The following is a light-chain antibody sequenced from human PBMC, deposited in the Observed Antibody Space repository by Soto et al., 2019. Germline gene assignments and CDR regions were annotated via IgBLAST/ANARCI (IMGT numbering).Light chain of an antibody. CDR2: EVS. V-gene: IGLV2-18*02. CDR1: SSDVGSYDR. Sequence: QSVLTQPPSVSGSPGRSVTISCTGTSSDVGSYDRVSWYQQPPGTAPKLMIYEVSNRPSGVPDRFSGSKSGNTASLTISGLQADDEADYYCSSYTSSSTYVFGTGTKVTVL. CDR3: SSYTSSSTYV. J-gene: IGLJ1*01.